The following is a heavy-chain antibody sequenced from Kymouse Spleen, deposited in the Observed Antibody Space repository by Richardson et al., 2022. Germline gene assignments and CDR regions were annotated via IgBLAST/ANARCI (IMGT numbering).Heavy chain of an antibody. CDR2: IYHSGST. CDR1: GGSISSSNW. V-gene: IGHV4-4*02. Sequence: QVQLQESGPGLVKPSGTLSLTCAVSGGSISSSNWWSWVRQPPGKGLEWIGEIYHSGSTNYNPSLKSRVTISVDKSKNQFSLKLSSVTAADTAVYYCARDLGGLYSGSPDAFDIWGQGTMVTVSS. D-gene: IGHD1-26*01. J-gene: IGHJ3*02. CDR3: ARDLGGLYSGSPDAFDI.